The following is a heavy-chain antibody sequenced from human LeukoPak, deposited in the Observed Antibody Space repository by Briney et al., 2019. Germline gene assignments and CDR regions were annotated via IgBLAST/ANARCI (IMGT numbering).Heavy chain of an antibody. V-gene: IGHV1-24*01. Sequence: ASVKVSCKVSGYTLTELSMHWVRQAPGKGLEWMGGFDPEDGETIYAQKFQGRVTMTEHTSTDTAYMELSSLRSEATAVYYCATALYNWFDPWGQGTLVTVSS. D-gene: IGHD2-2*02. CDR3: ATALYNWFDP. CDR1: GYTLTELS. CDR2: FDPEDGET. J-gene: IGHJ5*02.